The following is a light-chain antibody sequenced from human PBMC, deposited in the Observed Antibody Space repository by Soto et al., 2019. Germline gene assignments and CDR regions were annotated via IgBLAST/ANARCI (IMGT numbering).Light chain of an antibody. CDR1: QSVLYSSNNKNY. J-gene: IGKJ2*01. CDR3: QQYYSTPYT. V-gene: IGKV4-1*01. Sequence: DIVMTQSPDSLAVSLGERANINCKSSQSVLYSSNNKNYLAWYQQKPGQPPKLLIYWASTRESGVPDRFSGSGSGKDFTLTISSLQAEDVAVYYCQQYYSTPYTFGQGTKLEIK. CDR2: WAS.